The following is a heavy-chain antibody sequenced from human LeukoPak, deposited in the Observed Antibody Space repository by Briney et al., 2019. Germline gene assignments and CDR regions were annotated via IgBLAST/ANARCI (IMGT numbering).Heavy chain of an antibody. D-gene: IGHD5-12*01. CDR3: ARGYGSGYDWYYYDMDV. CDR1: GFTFSSYA. J-gene: IGHJ6*02. Sequence: GGSLRLSCAASGFTFSSYAMHWVRQAPGKGLEWVAVISYDGSNKYYADSVKGRFTISRDNSKNTLYLQMNSLRAEDTAVYYCARGYGSGYDWYYYDMDVWGQGTTVTVSS. CDR2: ISYDGSNK. V-gene: IGHV3-30*04.